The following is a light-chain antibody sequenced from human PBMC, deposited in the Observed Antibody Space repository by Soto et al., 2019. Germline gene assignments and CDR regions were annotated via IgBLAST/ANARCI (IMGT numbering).Light chain of an antibody. CDR1: SGHSSYT. J-gene: IGLJ3*02. V-gene: IGLV4-60*03. CDR2: LEGTGDY. CDR3: ETWDSKSWV. Sequence: QAVLTQSSSASASLRSSVKLTCTLSSGHSSYTIAWHQQQPGKAPRYLMKLEGTGDYNKGSGVPDRFSASSSGADRCLSISNLQSEDEADYYCETWDSKSWVFGGGTKLTVL.